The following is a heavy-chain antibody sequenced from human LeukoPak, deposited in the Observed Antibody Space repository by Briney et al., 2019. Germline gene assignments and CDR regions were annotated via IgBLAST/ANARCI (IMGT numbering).Heavy chain of an antibody. D-gene: IGHD2-2*02. Sequence: TSETLRLSCAVYGGTFSGYCWSWIRQPPGKGLEWIGEINHSGSTNYNPSLKSRVTISVDTSKNQFSLKLSSVTAADTAVYYCARAYEGGGYCSSTSCYNFYFDYWGQGTPVTVSS. J-gene: IGHJ4*02. CDR1: GGTFSGYC. V-gene: IGHV4-34*01. CDR2: INHSGST. CDR3: ARAYEGGGYCSSTSCYNFYFDY.